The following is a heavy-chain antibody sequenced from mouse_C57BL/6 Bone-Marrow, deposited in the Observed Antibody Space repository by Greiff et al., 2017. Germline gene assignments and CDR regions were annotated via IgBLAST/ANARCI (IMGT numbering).Heavy chain of an antibody. D-gene: IGHD2-4*01. CDR1: GFTFSDYY. CDR3: AREDMITTRDYYAMDY. V-gene: IGHV5-12*01. CDR2: ISNGGGST. Sequence: EVKLMESGGGLVQPGGSLKLSCAASGFTFSDYYMYWVRPTPAKRLEWVAYISNGGGSTYYPDPVQGRFTLSRDNAKNHLYLQMSRLKSEDTAMYYCAREDMITTRDYYAMDYWGQGTSVTVSS. J-gene: IGHJ4*01.